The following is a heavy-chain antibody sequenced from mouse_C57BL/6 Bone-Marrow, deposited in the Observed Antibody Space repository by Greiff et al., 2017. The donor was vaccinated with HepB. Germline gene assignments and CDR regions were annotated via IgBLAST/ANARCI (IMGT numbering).Heavy chain of an antibody. CDR3: ARDRIYDGYYVASY. CDR2: ISDGGSYT. J-gene: IGHJ3*01. V-gene: IGHV5-4*01. D-gene: IGHD2-3*01. CDR1: GFTFSSYA. Sequence: EVMLVESGGGLVKPGGSLKLSCAASGFTFSSYAMSWVRQTPEKRLEWVATISDGGSYTYYPDNVKGRFTISRDNAKNNLYLQMSHLKSEDTAMYYCARDRIYDGYYVASYWGQGTLVTVSA.